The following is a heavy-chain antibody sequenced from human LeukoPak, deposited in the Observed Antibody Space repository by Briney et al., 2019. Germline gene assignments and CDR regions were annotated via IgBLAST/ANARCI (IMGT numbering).Heavy chain of an antibody. CDR3: ARVTTGTTGYYYYYYYMDV. V-gene: IGHV4-59*11. J-gene: IGHJ6*03. Sequence: SETLSLTCTVSVGSISIHYWSWIRHPPGKGLEWIGYIYYSGCTNYNPSLKSRVTISVDTSKNQFSLKLSSVTAADTAVYYCARVTTGTTGYYYYYYYMDVWGKGTTVTVSS. CDR2: IYYSGCT. CDR1: VGSISIHY. D-gene: IGHD1-7*01.